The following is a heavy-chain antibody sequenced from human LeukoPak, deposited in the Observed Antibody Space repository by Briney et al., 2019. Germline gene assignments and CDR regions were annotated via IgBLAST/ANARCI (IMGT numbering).Heavy chain of an antibody. CDR1: GYNFTTYW. Sequence: GESLQISCKASGYNFTTYWIGWVRQMPGKGLEWMGIIYPTDSNSRYSPSFQGQVTISADKSISTAYLQWSSLKASDTAMYYCARPCFVGGTARYCYWGQGTLVTVSS. V-gene: IGHV5-51*01. D-gene: IGHD1-26*01. J-gene: IGHJ4*02. CDR2: IYPTDSNS. CDR3: ARPCFVGGTARYCY.